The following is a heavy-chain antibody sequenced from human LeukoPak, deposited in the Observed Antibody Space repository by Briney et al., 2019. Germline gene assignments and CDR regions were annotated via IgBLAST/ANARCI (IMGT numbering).Heavy chain of an antibody. CDR1: GGSFSGYY. CDR2: INHSGST. D-gene: IGHD4-17*01. Sequence: SETLSLTCAVYGGSFSGYYWSWIRQPPGKGLEWIGEINHSGSTNYNPSLKSRVTISVDTSKNQFSLKLSSVTAADTAVYYCASSTTTVTNAFDIWGQGTMVTVSS. CDR3: ASSTTTVTNAFDI. V-gene: IGHV4-34*01. J-gene: IGHJ3*02.